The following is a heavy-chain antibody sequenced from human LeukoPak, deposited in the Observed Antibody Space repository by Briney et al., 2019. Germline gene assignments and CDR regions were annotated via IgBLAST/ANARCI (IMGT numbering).Heavy chain of an antibody. D-gene: IGHD3-22*01. CDR1: GYTFTSYG. CDR2: ISAYNGNT. J-gene: IGHJ4*02. Sequence: ASVKVSCKASGYTFTSYGISWVRQAPGQGLEWMGWISAYNGNTNYAQKLQGRVTMTRDTSTSTVYMELSSLRSEDTAVYYCARDYDYYDSSGFYALDYWGQGTLVTVSS. V-gene: IGHV1-18*01. CDR3: ARDYDYYDSSGFYALDY.